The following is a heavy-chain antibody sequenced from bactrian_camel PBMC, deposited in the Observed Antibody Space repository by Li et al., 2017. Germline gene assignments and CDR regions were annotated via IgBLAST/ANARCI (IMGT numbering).Heavy chain of an antibody. V-gene: IGHV3S53*01. Sequence: VQLVESGGGPVQVGGSLTLACTAHGFTANKCGMDWYRQAAGKQRQWVSHVLPDGSATFPDPVKGRFTISQDNAPNKAILQMNTLKPEDTAMYYCAVGSLLDPSLWIGYAPRCDWKYWGQGTQVTVS. CDR2: VLPDGSA. D-gene: IGHD1*01. J-gene: IGHJ4*01. CDR3: AVGSLLDPSLWIGYAPRCDWKY. CDR1: GFTANKCG.